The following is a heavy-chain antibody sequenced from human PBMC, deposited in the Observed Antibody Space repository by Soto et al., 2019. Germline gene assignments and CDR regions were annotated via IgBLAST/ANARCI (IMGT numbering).Heavy chain of an antibody. D-gene: IGHD6-6*01. CDR3: ARDKRAARPGGGMDV. V-gene: IGHV3-33*01. Sequence: LRLSCAASGFTFSSYGMHWVRQAPGKGLEWVAVIWYDGSNKYYADSVKGRFTISRDNSKNTLYLQMNSLRAEDTAVYYCARDKRAARPGGGMDVWGQGSTDTVSS. CDR2: IWYDGSNK. J-gene: IGHJ6*02. CDR1: GFTFSSYG.